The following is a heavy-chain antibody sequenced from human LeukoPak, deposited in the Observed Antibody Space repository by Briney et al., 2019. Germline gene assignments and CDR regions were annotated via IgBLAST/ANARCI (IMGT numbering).Heavy chain of an antibody. J-gene: IGHJ6*03. D-gene: IGHD2-15*01. V-gene: IGHV1-2*02. Sequence: ASVKVSCKASGYIFSNNHIHWVRQAPGQGLEWMGWINPNSGGTNYAQKFQGRVTMTRDTSISTAYMELSRLRSDDTAVYYCARESEEDIVVVVAATPTYYYMDVWGKGTTVTISS. CDR3: ARESEEDIVVVVAATPTYYYMDV. CDR2: INPNSGGT. CDR1: GYIFSNNH.